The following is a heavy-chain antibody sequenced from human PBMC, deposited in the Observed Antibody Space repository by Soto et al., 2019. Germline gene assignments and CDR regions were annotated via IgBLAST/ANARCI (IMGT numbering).Heavy chain of an antibody. V-gene: IGHV4-61*08. J-gene: IGHJ4*02. CDR2: TYYNGDT. D-gene: IGHD6-19*01. CDR3: ARGPAYINGWRTFDL. CDR1: EDPFSGADYY. Sequence: TLSLTWTVSEDPFSGADYYRSWIRQPLGKGPEWIGYTYYNGDTKYNPALRSRVTMSEDTSKNQFSLRLSSVTAADTAVYFCARGPAYINGWRTFDLWGRGILVTVSS.